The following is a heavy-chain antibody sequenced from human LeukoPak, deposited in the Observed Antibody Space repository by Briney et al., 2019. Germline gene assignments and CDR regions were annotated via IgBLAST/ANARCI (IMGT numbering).Heavy chain of an antibody. CDR1: GFTFNTYS. Sequence: PGGSLRLSCATSGFTFNTYSMNWVRQAPGKGLEWVSYISDSSGTIYYADSVKGRFTISRDNAKNSLYLQMNSPRAEDTAVYYCARGPYGDYVDALDYWGQGTLVTVSS. CDR3: ARGPYGDYVDALDY. D-gene: IGHD4-17*01. CDR2: ISDSSGTI. J-gene: IGHJ4*02. V-gene: IGHV3-48*01.